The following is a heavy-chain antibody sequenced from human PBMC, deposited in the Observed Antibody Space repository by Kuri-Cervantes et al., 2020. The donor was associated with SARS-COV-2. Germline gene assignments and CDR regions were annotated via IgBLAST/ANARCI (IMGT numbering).Heavy chain of an antibody. CDR2: TYYRSKWYN. CDR3: AGQSGYQLLWAGENWFDP. D-gene: IGHD2-2*01. CDR1: GDSVSSTSAA. J-gene: IGHJ5*02. V-gene: IGHV6-1*01. Sequence: SQTLSLTCAIPGDSVSSTSAAWNWIRQSPSRGLEWLGRTYYRSKWYNDYAVSVKSRITINPDTSKNQFSLQLSSVTAADTAVYYCAGQSGYQLLWAGENWFDPWGQGTRVTVSS.